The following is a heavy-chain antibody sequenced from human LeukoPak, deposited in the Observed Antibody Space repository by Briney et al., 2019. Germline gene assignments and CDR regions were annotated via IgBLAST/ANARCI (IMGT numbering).Heavy chain of an antibody. V-gene: IGHV1-2*02. CDR1: GYTFTGYY. CDR3: AAMGSSGLYYFDY. D-gene: IGHD6-19*01. Sequence: ASVKVSCKASGYTFTGYYMRWVRQAPGQGLEWMGWINPNSGGTNYAQKFQGRVTMTRDTSISTAYMELSRLRSDDTAVYYCAAMGSSGLYYFDYWGQGTLVTVSS. CDR2: INPNSGGT. J-gene: IGHJ4*02.